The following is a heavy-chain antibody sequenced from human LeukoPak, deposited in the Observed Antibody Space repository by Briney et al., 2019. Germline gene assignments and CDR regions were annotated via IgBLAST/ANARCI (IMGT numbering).Heavy chain of an antibody. CDR2: ISSSGSTI. CDR1: GFTFSDYY. J-gene: IGHJ4*02. V-gene: IGHV3-11*01. CDR3: ARDDCSGGSCYFDY. Sequence: GGSLRLSCAASGFTFSDYYMSWIRQAPGKGLEWVSYISSSGSTIYYADSVKGRFTISRDNAKNSLYLQMNSLRAEDTAVHYCARDDCSGGSCYFDYWGQGTLVTVSS. D-gene: IGHD2-15*01.